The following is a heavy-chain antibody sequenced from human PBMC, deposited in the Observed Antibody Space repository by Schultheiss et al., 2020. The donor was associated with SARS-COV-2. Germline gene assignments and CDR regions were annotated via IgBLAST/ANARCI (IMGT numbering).Heavy chain of an antibody. CDR3: ARLADCSSTSCPYYYYYYGMDV. V-gene: IGHV5-51*01. D-gene: IGHD2-2*01. CDR2: IYPGDSDT. Sequence: GGSLRLSCKGSGYSFTSYWIGWVRQMPGKGLEWMGIIYPGDSDTRYSPSFQGQVTISADKSISTAYLQWSSLKASDTAMYYCARLADCSSTSCPYYYYYYGMDVWGQGTTVTVSS. CDR1: GYSFTSYW. J-gene: IGHJ6*02.